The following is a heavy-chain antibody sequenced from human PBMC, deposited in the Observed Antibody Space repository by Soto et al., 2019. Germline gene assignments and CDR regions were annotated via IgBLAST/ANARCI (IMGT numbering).Heavy chain of an antibody. CDR2: IYSGST. CDR1: GGAIVSSSSY. J-gene: IGHJ5*02. CDR3: ARQGSNSSRRLSWFDP. D-gene: IGHD3-16*01. V-gene: IGHV4-39*01. Sequence: SETLSLTCTVSGGAIVSSSSYFFCIRQPPGKGLEWIGTIYSGSTYYNPSLKSRITISVDTSKNQLSLKLSSVAAADTAIYFCARQGSNSSRRLSWFDPWGQGTLVTVS.